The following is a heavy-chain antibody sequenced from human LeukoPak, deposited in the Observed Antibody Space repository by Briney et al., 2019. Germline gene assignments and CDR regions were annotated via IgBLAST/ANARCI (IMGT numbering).Heavy chain of an antibody. CDR3: ARDSSQWLVLGGFDP. D-gene: IGHD6-19*01. V-gene: IGHV4-4*07. CDR1: GGSISSYY. CDR2: IYTSGST. Sequence: SETLSLTCTVSGGSISSYYWGWIRQPAGKGLEWIGRIYTSGSTNYNPSLKSRVTMSVDTSKNQFSLKLSSVTAADTAVYYCARDSSQWLVLGGFDPWGQGTLVTVSS. J-gene: IGHJ5*02.